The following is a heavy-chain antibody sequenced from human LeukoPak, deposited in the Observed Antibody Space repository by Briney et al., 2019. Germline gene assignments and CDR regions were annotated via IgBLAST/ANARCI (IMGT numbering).Heavy chain of an antibody. CDR3: ARDQEAFDY. CDR2: ISVYNGHT. V-gene: IGHV1-18*01. CDR1: GYTFDTYG. J-gene: IGHJ4*02. Sequence: ASVKVSCKASGYTFDTYGISWVRQAPGQGLEWMGWISVYNGHTNYARKLQGRVTMTTDTSTSTAYLELRSLRSDDTAVYYCARDQEAFDYWGQGTLVTVSS.